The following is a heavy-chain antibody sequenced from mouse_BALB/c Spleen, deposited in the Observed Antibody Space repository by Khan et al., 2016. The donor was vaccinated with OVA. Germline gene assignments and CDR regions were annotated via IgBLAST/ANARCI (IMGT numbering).Heavy chain of an antibody. CDR1: GFTFSSYG. CDR2: FSGDSNTI. V-gene: IGHV5-17*02. D-gene: IGHD1-1*01. CDR3: ATSYFYGYYFDY. J-gene: IGHJ2*01. Sequence: EVELVESGGDLVQPGGSRKLSCAASGFTFSSYGMHWVRQAPEKGLVWVAYFSGDSNTIYYADTVKGRFTISRDNPRNTLFLQMTSLMSEDTAMYYCATSYFYGYYFDYWGPGTTLTVSS.